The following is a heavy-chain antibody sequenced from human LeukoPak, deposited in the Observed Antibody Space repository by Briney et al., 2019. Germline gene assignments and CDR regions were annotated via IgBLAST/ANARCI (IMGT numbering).Heavy chain of an antibody. Sequence: GGSLRLSCAGSGFIFRTRWMSWVRQAPGKGLEWVASINQGGGDTYYVESVKGRFTISRDNAMNSFFLQMNSLRAEDTAVYYCARLIGDRTIYDYWGQGTLVTVSS. CDR2: INQGGGDT. J-gene: IGHJ4*02. CDR3: ARLIGDRTIYDY. V-gene: IGHV3-7*01. CDR1: GFIFRTRW. D-gene: IGHD6-6*01.